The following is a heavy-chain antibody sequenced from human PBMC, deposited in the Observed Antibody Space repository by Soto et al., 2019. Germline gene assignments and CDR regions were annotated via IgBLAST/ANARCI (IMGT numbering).Heavy chain of an antibody. Sequence: QLQLQESGPGLVKPSETLSLTCTVSGGSISSSSYYWGWIRQPPGKGLERIGSIYYSGSTYYNPSPKCRATRSVYTPKNQFSLKLSSVAASDTALYYCARQPYCSRPSCCPFPNWFDPRGQGTLGSVSS. CDR2: IYYSGST. J-gene: IGHJ5*02. V-gene: IGHV4-39*01. CDR1: GGSISSSSYY. D-gene: IGHD2-2*01. CDR3: ARQPYCSRPSCCPFPNWFDP.